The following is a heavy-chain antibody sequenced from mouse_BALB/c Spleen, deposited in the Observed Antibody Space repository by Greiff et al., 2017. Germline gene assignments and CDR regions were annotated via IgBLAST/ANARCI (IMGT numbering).Heavy chain of an antibody. CDR1: GFTFSSYY. CDR3: ARHGYDYFDY. Sequence: DVKLVESGGGLVKLGGSLKLSCAASGFTFSSYYMSWVRQTPEKRLELVAAINSNGGSTYYPDTVKGRFTISRDNAKNTLYLQMSSLKSEDTALYYCARHGYDYFDYWGQGTTLTVSS. J-gene: IGHJ2*01. CDR2: INSNGGST. D-gene: IGHD2-3*01. V-gene: IGHV5-6-2*01.